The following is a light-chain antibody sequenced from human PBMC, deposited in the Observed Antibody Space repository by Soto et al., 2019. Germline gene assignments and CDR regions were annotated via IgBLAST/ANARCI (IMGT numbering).Light chain of an antibody. CDR1: GNDVGTYNL. CDR3: CSYAGSSTYV. V-gene: IGLV2-23*01. J-gene: IGLJ1*01. CDR2: ETK. Sequence: QSVLTQPASVTGSPGQSITISCTGSGNDVGTYNLVSWYQRHPGKAPKLLIYETKKRPSGIPNRFSGSKSGNTASPTISGLQPEDEAEYSCCSYAGSSTYVFGTGPKVTVL.